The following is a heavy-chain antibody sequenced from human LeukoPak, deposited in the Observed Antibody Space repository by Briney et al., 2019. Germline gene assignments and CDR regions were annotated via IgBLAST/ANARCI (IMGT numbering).Heavy chain of an antibody. Sequence: ASVKVSCKASGYTFTGYYMHWVRQAPGQGPEWMGWINPNSGGTNYAQKFQGRVTMTRDTSISTAYMELSRLRSDDTAVYYCARVVVGSGSYYNDNWGQGTLVTVSS. J-gene: IGHJ4*02. CDR1: GYTFTGYY. CDR2: INPNSGGT. D-gene: IGHD3-10*01. V-gene: IGHV1-2*02. CDR3: ARVVVGSGSYYNDN.